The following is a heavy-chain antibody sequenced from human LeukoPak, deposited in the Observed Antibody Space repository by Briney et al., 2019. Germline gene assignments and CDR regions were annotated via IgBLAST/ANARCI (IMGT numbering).Heavy chain of an antibody. CDR2: ISPKSGSA. V-gene: IGHV1-18*01. Sequence: ASVRVSCKASLYTFNTYNIAWVRQAPGQGLEWMGWISPKSGSANYAQKFQGRATMATDTSTGTAYMDLRSLTSDDTAVYFCAREKSYKNYDIWRAPGPAVFDSYYMDVWGKGTTVTVFS. D-gene: IGHD3-9*01. J-gene: IGHJ6*03. CDR1: LYTFNTYN. CDR3: AREKSYKNYDIWRAPGPAVFDSYYMDV.